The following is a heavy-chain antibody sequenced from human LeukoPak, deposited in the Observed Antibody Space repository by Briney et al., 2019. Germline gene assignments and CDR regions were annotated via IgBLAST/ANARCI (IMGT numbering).Heavy chain of an antibody. V-gene: IGHV1-46*01. CDR2: INPSGGYT. J-gene: IGHJ4*02. CDR1: GYTFTNYY. Sequence: ASVKASCKASGYTFTNYYMHWVRQAPGQGLEWMGIINPSGGYTTYAQKFQGRVTMARDTSTSTVSMELSSLRSEDTAVYFCARQEDSSGYYYYYWGQGTLVTVSS. D-gene: IGHD3-22*01. CDR3: ARQEDSSGYYYYY.